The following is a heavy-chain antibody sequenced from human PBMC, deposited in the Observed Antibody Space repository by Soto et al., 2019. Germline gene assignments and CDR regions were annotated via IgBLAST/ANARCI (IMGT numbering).Heavy chain of an antibody. Sequence: GGSLRLSCTASGFTFNNYDMSWVRHAPGKGLEWVSYISSSITTVYYADSVKGRFTISRDNAQNSLYLQMNSLRNEDTAVYYCARDRRYAEFSLDYWGQGALVTVSS. CDR3: ARDRRYAEFSLDY. V-gene: IGHV3-48*02. D-gene: IGHD3-10*01. CDR1: GFTFNNYD. CDR2: ISSSITTV. J-gene: IGHJ4*02.